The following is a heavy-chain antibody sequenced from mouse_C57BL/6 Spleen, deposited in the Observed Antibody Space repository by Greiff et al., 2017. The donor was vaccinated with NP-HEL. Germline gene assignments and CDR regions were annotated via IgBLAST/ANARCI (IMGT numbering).Heavy chain of an antibody. CDR3: ARPYGSSYLYAMYY. V-gene: IGHV3-6*01. D-gene: IGHD1-1*01. CDR1: GYSITSGYY. Sequence: VQLQQSGPGLVKPSQSLSLTCSVTGYSITSGYYWNWIRQFPGNKLEWMGYIRYDGSNNYNPSLKNRISITRDTSKNQFFLKLNSVTTEDTATYYCARPYGSSYLYAMYYWGQGTSVTVSS. CDR2: IRYDGSN. J-gene: IGHJ4*01.